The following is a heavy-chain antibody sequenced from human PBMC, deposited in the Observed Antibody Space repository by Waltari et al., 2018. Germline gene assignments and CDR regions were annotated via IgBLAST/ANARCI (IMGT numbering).Heavy chain of an antibody. CDR1: GGSISSRSYY. V-gene: IGHV4-39*01. Sequence: QLQLQESGPGLVKPSETLSLTCTVSGGSISSRSYYCGWLRQPPGKGLEWIGSIYYSGSTYYNPSLKSRVTISVDTSKNQFSLKLSSVTAADTAVYYCARQVGAAAATRWFDPWGQGTLVTVSS. CDR2: IYYSGST. D-gene: IGHD6-13*01. CDR3: ARQVGAAAATRWFDP. J-gene: IGHJ5*02.